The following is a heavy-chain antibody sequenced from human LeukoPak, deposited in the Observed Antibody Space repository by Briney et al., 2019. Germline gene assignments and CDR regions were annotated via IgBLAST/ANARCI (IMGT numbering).Heavy chain of an antibody. CDR2: IIPILGIA. Sequence: SVRVSCKASGGTFSSYAISWVRQAPGQGLEWMGRIIPILGIANYAQKFQGRVTITADKSTSTAYMELSSLRSEDTAVYYCASSPQPYCSGGSCYSEGYFDYWGQGTLVTVSS. J-gene: IGHJ4*02. D-gene: IGHD2-15*01. CDR1: GGTFSSYA. CDR3: ASSPQPYCSGGSCYSEGYFDY. V-gene: IGHV1-69*04.